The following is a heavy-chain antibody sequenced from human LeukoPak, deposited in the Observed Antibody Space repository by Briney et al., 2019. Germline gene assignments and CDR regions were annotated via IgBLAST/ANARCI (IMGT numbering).Heavy chain of an antibody. CDR1: GFTFSSYS. Sequence: GGSLRLSGAATGFTFSSYSMNWVRQTPGKGLEWVSSISSGGGYIYYADSVKGRFTISRDNSKNTVYLQMNSLRPEDTAVYYCVRNLATIRHYFDYWGQGTLVTVSS. CDR3: VRNLATIRHYFDY. J-gene: IGHJ4*02. CDR2: ISSGGGYI. D-gene: IGHD5-24*01. V-gene: IGHV3-21*01.